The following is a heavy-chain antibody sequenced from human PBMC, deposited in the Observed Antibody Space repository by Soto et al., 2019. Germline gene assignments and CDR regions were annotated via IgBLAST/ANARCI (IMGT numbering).Heavy chain of an antibody. CDR2: INPNSGGT. V-gene: IGHV1-2*04. CDR1: GYTFTGYY. Sequence: QVQLVQSGAEVKKTGASVKVSCKASGYTFTGYYMHWVRPAPGQGLEWMGWINPNSGGTNYAQKFQGWVTMTRDTSISTAYMELSRLRSDDTAVYYCAREPRGSGMNWFDPWGQGTLVTVSS. J-gene: IGHJ5*02. CDR3: AREPRGSGMNWFDP. D-gene: IGHD3-10*01.